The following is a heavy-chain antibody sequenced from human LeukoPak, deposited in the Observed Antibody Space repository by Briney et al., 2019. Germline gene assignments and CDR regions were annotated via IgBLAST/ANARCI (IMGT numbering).Heavy chain of an antibody. J-gene: IGHJ4*02. CDR1: GYTFDDYA. CDR2: ISWDGGST. Sequence: GGSLRLSCAASGYTFDDYAMHWVRQAPGKGLEWVSLISWDGGSTYYADSVKGRFTISRDNSKNSLYLQMNSLRAEDTALYYCAKGDDMATINYWGQGTLVTVSS. D-gene: IGHD5-24*01. V-gene: IGHV3-43D*03. CDR3: AKGDDMATINY.